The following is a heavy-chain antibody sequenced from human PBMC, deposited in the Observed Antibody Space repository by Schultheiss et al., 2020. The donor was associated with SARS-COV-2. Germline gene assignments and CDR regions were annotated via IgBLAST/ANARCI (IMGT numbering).Heavy chain of an antibody. CDR3: ARDSEVYDSSGYHPSRYYYYGMDV. J-gene: IGHJ6*02. V-gene: IGHV3-23*01. CDR2: ISGSGGST. D-gene: IGHD3-22*01. Sequence: GGSLRLSCAASGFTFSSYAMSWVRQAPGKGLEWVSAISGSGGSTYYADSVKGRFTISRDNTKNSLYLQMNSLRAEDTAVYYCARDSEVYDSSGYHPSRYYYYGMDVWGQGTTVTVSS. CDR1: GFTFSSYA.